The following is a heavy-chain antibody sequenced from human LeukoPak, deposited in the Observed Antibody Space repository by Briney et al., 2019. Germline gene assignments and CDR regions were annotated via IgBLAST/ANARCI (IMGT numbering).Heavy chain of an antibody. CDR2: INHSGST. Sequence: TPSETLSLTCAVYGGSFSGYYWSWIRQPPGKGLEWIAEINHSGSTNYNPSLKSRVTISVDTSKNQFSLKLSSVTAADTAVYYCARGGARNRIAAAGFYAFDIWGQGTMVTVSS. D-gene: IGHD6-13*01. CDR1: GGSFSGYY. J-gene: IGHJ3*02. V-gene: IGHV4-34*01. CDR3: ARGGARNRIAAAGFYAFDI.